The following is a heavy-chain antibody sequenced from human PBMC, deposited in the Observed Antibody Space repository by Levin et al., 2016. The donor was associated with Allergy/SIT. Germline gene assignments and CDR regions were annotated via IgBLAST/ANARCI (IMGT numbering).Heavy chain of an antibody. CDR2: MHFSGTT. D-gene: IGHD6-19*01. V-gene: IGHV4-59*01. J-gene: IGHJ4*02. CDR3: AKVHPDGGWALDD. CDR1: SRTYY. Sequence: SETLSLTCTVSSRTYYWTWIRQIPGKGLEWIGYMHFSGTTNYNPSLKSRLTMSVDTSKDQISLTIPSVTTADTAVYYCAKVHPDGGWALDDWGEGIPVTVSS.